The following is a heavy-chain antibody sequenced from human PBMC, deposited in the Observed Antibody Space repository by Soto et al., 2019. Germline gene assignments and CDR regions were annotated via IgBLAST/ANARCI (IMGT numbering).Heavy chain of an antibody. CDR3: TTDPPYYDSSGSFDY. D-gene: IGHD3-22*01. V-gene: IGHV3-15*01. CDR2: IKSKTDGGTT. Sequence: GGSLRLSCAASGFTFSNAWMSWVRQAPGKGLEWVGRIKSKTDGGTTDYAAPVKGRFTISRDDSKNTLYLQMNSLKTEDTAVYYCTTDPPYYDSSGSFDYWGQGTLVTVSS. CDR1: GFTFSNAW. J-gene: IGHJ4*02.